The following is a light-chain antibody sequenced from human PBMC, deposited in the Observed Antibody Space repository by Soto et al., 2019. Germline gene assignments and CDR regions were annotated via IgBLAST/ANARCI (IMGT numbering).Light chain of an antibody. V-gene: IGKV3D-15*01. CDR2: DAS. CDR1: QSVSSY. J-gene: IGKJ5*01. Sequence: EIRMTQFPAALSASPGGGSTLSCRAGQSVSSYLAWYQQKPGQAPRLLIYDASNRATGIPARFSGSGSGTEFSLTISSLQSEDFAVYYCQQYNNWPITFGQGTRLEIK. CDR3: QQYNNWPIT.